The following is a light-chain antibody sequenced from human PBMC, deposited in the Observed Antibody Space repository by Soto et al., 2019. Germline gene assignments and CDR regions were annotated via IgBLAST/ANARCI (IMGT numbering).Light chain of an antibody. CDR1: QSVGSD. V-gene: IGKV3-11*01. Sequence: EIVMTQSPSTLSVSPGERATLSCRASQSVGSDLAWYQQKPGQAPRLVIYDASNRATGIPARFSGSGSGTDFTLTISSLEPEDFAVYYCRQRSKVITFGQGTRLEIK. CDR2: DAS. CDR3: RQRSKVIT. J-gene: IGKJ5*01.